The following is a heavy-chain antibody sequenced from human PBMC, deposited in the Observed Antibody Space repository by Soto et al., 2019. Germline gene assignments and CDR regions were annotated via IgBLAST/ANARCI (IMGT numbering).Heavy chain of an antibody. J-gene: IGHJ4*02. Sequence: PGGSLRLSCAASGFTFSSYTMHWVRQTPGKGLEWVADISYDGGDKYYADSVKGRFTISRDNAKNSLYLQMNSLRAEDTAVYYCAVGSRYCSSTSCYDFDYWGQGTLVTVS. V-gene: IGHV3-30-3*01. CDR2: ISYDGGDK. D-gene: IGHD2-2*01. CDR3: AVGSRYCSSTSCYDFDY. CDR1: GFTFSSYT.